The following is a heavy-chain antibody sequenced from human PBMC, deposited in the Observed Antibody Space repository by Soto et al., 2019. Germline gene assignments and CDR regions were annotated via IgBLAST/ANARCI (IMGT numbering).Heavy chain of an antibody. CDR2: ISYDGSNK. V-gene: IGHV3-30*18. J-gene: IGHJ6*02. Sequence: QVQLVESGGGVVQPGRSLRLSCAASGFTFSSYGMHWVRQAPGKGLEWVAVISYDGSNKYYADSVKGRFTISRDNSKNTMYLQMHRLRAADTSVSYCAKAVLRFLEWLAFYGMDVWGQGTTVTVSS. D-gene: IGHD3-3*01. CDR3: AKAVLRFLEWLAFYGMDV. CDR1: GFTFSSYG.